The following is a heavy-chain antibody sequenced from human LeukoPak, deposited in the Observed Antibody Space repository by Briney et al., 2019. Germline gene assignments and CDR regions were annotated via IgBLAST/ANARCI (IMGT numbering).Heavy chain of an antibody. V-gene: IGHV1-2*02. CDR3: ARGSLRYYYDSSDYCAEASVDY. CDR2: INPNTGGT. CDR1: GYRFTGYY. Sequence: ASVKVSCKASGYRFTGYYMQWVRQAPGQGLEWMGWINPNTGGTNFAQKFQGRVTMTRDTSISTAYMELSRLRSDDTAVFYCARGSLRYYYDSSDYCAEASVDYWGQGTLVTVSS. D-gene: IGHD3-22*01. J-gene: IGHJ4*02.